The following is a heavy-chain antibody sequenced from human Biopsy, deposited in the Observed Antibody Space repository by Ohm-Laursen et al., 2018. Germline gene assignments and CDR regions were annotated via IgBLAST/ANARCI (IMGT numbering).Heavy chain of an antibody. Sequence: TLSLTCTVSGGSISSYYWNWIRQPAGKGLEWIGRIYTSGSTNFNPSLKSRVTMSIDTSKNQFSLRLSSVTAADTAVYYCARAAFRPFDSWGQGALVTVSS. CDR2: IYTSGST. J-gene: IGHJ4*02. V-gene: IGHV4-4*07. CDR3: ARAAFRPFDS. CDR1: GGSISSYY.